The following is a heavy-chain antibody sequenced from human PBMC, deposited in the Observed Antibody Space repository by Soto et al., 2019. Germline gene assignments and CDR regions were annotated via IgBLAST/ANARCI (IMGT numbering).Heavy chain of an antibody. V-gene: IGHV3-21*01. CDR2: VSSSSTYI. J-gene: IGHJ4*02. CDR3: ARGSHSTPWYGGQFVY. Sequence: EVQLVDSGGGLVKPGGSLRLSCAASGLTFSSYTMNWVRQAPGKGLEWVSSVSSSSTYIYYADSVKGRVTISRDNAKNSLYLQMNSLRAEDTAIYYCARGSHSTPWYGGQFVYWGQGTLVTVSS. D-gene: IGHD6-13*01. CDR1: GLTFSSYT.